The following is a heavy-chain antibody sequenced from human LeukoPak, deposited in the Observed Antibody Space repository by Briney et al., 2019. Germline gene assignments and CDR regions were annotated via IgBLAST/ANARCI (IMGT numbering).Heavy chain of an antibody. Sequence: GESLRLSCAASGFTFGSYGMSWVRQAPGKGLEWVSFTPNADRTSYADSVEGRFTISRDNPRNTLYMQMNSLRDEDTALYYCAIMHGYYDGSGYWVQWGQGTLVTVSS. D-gene: IGHD3-22*01. CDR1: GFTFGSYG. V-gene: IGHV3-23*01. J-gene: IGHJ1*01. CDR2: TPNADRT. CDR3: AIMHGYYDGSGYWVQ.